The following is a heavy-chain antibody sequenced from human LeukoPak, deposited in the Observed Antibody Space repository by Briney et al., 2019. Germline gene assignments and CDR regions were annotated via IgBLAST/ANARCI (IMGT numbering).Heavy chain of an antibody. CDR2: LKPNTGGT. CDR1: EYTFTGYY. Sequence: ASVKVSCKASEYTFTGYYIHWVRQAPGQGLEWMGRLKPNTGGTNYAQNFQGRVTMTRDTSISTVYMELSSLRSDDTALYYCARVPRSGSYIYFDYWGQGTLVTVSS. CDR3: ARVPRSGSYIYFDY. J-gene: IGHJ4*02. V-gene: IGHV1-2*06. D-gene: IGHD3-10*01.